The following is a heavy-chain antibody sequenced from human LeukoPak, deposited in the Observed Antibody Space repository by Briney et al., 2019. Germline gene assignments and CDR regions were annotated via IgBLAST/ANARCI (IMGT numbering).Heavy chain of an antibody. Sequence: GGSLRLSCAASGFTFSSYSMNWVRQAPGKGLEWVSSISSSSSYIYYADSVKGRFTISRDNAKNSLYLQMNSLRADDTAVYYCAKNIRQLGNYYYYMDVWGKGTTVTVSS. V-gene: IGHV3-21*04. D-gene: IGHD7-27*01. CDR1: GFTFSSYS. CDR2: ISSSSSYI. CDR3: AKNIRQLGNYYYYMDV. J-gene: IGHJ6*03.